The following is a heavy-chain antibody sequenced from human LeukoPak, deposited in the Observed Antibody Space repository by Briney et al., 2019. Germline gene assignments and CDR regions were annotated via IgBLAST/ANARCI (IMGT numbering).Heavy chain of an antibody. CDR2: INAGNGNT. D-gene: IGHD4-17*01. J-gene: IGHJ4*02. V-gene: IGHV1-3*01. CDR3: ARDLATVTTVHFDC. Sequence: ASVKVSCKASGYTFTSYAMHWVRQAPGQRLEWMGWINAGNGNTKYSQKFQGRVTITRDTSASTAYMELSSLRSEDTAVYYCARDLATVTTVHFDCWGQGTLVTVSS. CDR1: GYTFTSYA.